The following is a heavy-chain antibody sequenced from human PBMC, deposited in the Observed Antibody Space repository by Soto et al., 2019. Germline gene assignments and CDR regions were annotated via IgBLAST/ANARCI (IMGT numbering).Heavy chain of an antibody. J-gene: IGHJ3*01. CDR1: GYTFTDYY. CDR3: TRENSENSDGLSDGFDV. D-gene: IGHD5-18*01. V-gene: IGHV1-2*02. CDR2: MNPKSGGA. Sequence: GASVKVSCKTSGYTFTDYYTHWVRQAPGQGLEWMGWMNPKSGGAYFAQKLQGRVTLTRDTSIGTAHIEVKSLKSDDTAVYFCTRENSENSDGLSDGFDVWGQGTTVTV.